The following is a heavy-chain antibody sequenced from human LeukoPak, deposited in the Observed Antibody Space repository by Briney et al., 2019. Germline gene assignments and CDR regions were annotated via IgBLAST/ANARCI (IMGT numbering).Heavy chain of an antibody. CDR3: AKLLGTIYPLWGMDV. J-gene: IGHJ6*02. CDR2: ISNTGAGT. D-gene: IGHD2-21*01. Sequence: GGSLGLSCVVSGVTFSKYAMTWFRQAPGKGLEGGSGISNTGAGTYYADSVKGRFTISRDNSKNTLYLQMNSLRADDTAVYYCAKLLGTIYPLWGMDVWGPGTTVTVSS. V-gene: IGHV3-23*01. CDR1: GVTFSKYA.